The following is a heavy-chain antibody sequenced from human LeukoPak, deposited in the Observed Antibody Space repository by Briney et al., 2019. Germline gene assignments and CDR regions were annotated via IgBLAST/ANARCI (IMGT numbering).Heavy chain of an antibody. CDR1: GFTFTSSA. D-gene: IGHD3-22*01. CDR2: IVVGSGNT. V-gene: IGHV1-58*01. Sequence: SVKVSCKASGFTFTSSAVQWVRQARGQRLEWIGWIVVGSGNTNYAQKFQERVTITRDMSTSTAYMELSSLRSEDTAVYYCAASPDYYDSSGYSYYFDYWGQGTLVTVSP. CDR3: AASPDYYDSSGYSYYFDY. J-gene: IGHJ4*02.